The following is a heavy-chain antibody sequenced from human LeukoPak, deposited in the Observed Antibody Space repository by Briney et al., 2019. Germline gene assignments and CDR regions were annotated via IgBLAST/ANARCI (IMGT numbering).Heavy chain of an antibody. V-gene: IGHV3-21*01. J-gene: IGHJ4*02. CDR1: GFTFSSYS. D-gene: IGHD3-3*01. Sequence: PGGSLRLSCAASGFTFSSYSMNWVRQAPGKGLEWVSSISSSSSYIYYADSVKGRFTISRDNSKNTLYLQMNSLRAEDTAVYYCARVPTNLADFWSGYYTLHFDYWGQGTLVTVSS. CDR2: ISSSSSYI. CDR3: ARVPTNLADFWSGYYTLHFDY.